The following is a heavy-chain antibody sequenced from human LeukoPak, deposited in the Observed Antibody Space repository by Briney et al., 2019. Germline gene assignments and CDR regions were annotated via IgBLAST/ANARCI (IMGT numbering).Heavy chain of an antibody. D-gene: IGHD3-10*01. J-gene: IGHJ6*03. V-gene: IGHV4-34*01. CDR1: GGSFIGYY. Sequence: KASETLSLTCAVYGGSFIGYYWSWIRQPPGKGLEWIGEINHSGSTNYNPSLKSRVTISVDTSKNQFSLKLSSVTAADTAVYYCARGRVTMVRGVYYYYYYMDVWGKGTTVTVSS. CDR3: ARGRVTMVRGVYYYYYYMDV. CDR2: INHSGST.